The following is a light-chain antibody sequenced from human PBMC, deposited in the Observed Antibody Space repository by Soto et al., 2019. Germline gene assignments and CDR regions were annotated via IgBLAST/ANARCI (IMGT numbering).Light chain of an antibody. J-gene: IGKJ1*01. CDR3: QQYSSSRT. CDR2: GGS. CDR1: QSVTSGY. Sequence: ENVLTQSPGTLSLSPGDRATLSCRASQSVTSGYLAWYQQKPGQAPRLLIYGGSSRATGIPVRFSGSGSETDFTLTITRLEPEDFAVYYCQQYSSSRTFGQGTKVDI. V-gene: IGKV3-20*01.